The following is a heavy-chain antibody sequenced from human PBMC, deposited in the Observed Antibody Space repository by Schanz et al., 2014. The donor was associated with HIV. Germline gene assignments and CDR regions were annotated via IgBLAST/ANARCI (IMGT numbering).Heavy chain of an antibody. CDR3: AKGDWAHKVTTGVDV. D-gene: IGHD4-17*01. CDR1: GFTVSSNY. V-gene: IGHV3-53*01. CDR2: IYSGGST. J-gene: IGHJ6*02. Sequence: EVQLVESGGGLIQPGGSLRLSCAASGFTVSSNYMSWVRQAPGKGLEWVSVIYSGGSTYYADSVKGRFTISRDKSKSTLYLQMNSLRAEDTAMYYCAKGDWAHKVTTGVDVWGQGTTVIVS.